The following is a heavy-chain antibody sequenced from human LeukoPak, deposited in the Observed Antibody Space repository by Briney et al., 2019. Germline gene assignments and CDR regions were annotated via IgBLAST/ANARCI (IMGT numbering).Heavy chain of an antibody. CDR1: GYSVSSNSAA. V-gene: IGHV6-1*01. CDR3: ARGPPLVDYYYIDV. Sequence: SQTLSLTCAISGYSVSSNSAAWNWIRQSPSGGLEWLGRTYYRSKWYNDYAVSMKSRITITPDTSKNHFSLQLSSVTLEDTAVYFCARGPPLVDYYYIDVWATRTTVTVSS. CDR2: TYYRSKWYN. D-gene: IGHD6-6*01. J-gene: IGHJ6*03.